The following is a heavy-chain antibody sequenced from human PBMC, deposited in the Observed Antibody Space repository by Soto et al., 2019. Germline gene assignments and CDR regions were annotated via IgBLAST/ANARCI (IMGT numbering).Heavy chain of an antibody. J-gene: IGHJ5*02. CDR2: IYYSGST. CDR1: GGSISSYY. Sequence: QVQLQESGPGLVKPSETLSLTCTVSGGSISSYYWSWIRQPPGKGLEWIGYIYYSGSTNYNPSLKGRVTISVDTSKNQFSLKLSSVTAADTAVYYCARASNYDYIWGSYRGYNWFDPWGQGTLVTVSS. CDR3: ARASNYDYIWGSYRGYNWFDP. V-gene: IGHV4-59*01. D-gene: IGHD3-16*02.